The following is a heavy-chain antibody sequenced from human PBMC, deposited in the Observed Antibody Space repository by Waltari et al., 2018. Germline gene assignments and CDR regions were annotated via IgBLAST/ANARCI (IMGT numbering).Heavy chain of an antibody. CDR1: GSTSTDFF. CDR3: ARSGGGTTTFGVAE. V-gene: IGHV1-2*06. J-gene: IGHJ4*02. D-gene: IGHD3-3*01. Sequence: QVQLVQSGAEVQKSGASVKVSCKASGSTSTDFFIHWVRPAPGQGLEWMGRSKPNSGDTSYAQGFQGRVTMTGDTSITTAYMELTGLRSDDTAIYYCARSGGGTTTFGVAEWGQGSLVTVSS. CDR2: SKPNSGDT.